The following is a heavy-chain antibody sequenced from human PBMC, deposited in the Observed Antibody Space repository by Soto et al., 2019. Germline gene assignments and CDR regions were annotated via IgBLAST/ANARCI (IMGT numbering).Heavy chain of an antibody. CDR1: GGTFPDYA. Sequence: SVKVSCKASGGTFPDYAISWVRQAPGQGLQWMGGIIPLFGTTNYAQSFQGRATITADKFTNTDHMELSSLGSDDTAVYYCATCIWTSYYYYNMDVWGQGTTVTVSS. J-gene: IGHJ6*02. V-gene: IGHV1-69*06. D-gene: IGHD3-9*01. CDR3: ATCIWTSYYYYNMDV. CDR2: IIPLFGTT.